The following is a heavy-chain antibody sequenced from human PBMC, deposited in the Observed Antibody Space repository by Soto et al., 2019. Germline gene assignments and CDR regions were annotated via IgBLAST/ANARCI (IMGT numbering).Heavy chain of an antibody. Sequence: SETLSLTCAVYGGSFSGYYWSWIRQPPGKGLEWIGEINHSGSTNYNPSLKSRVTISVDTSKNQFSLKLSSVTAADTAVYYCARGIVLVPAAIEIYGWFDPWGQGTLVTVSS. J-gene: IGHJ5*02. CDR1: GGSFSGYY. V-gene: IGHV4-34*01. D-gene: IGHD2-2*01. CDR3: ARGIVLVPAAIEIYGWFDP. CDR2: INHSGST.